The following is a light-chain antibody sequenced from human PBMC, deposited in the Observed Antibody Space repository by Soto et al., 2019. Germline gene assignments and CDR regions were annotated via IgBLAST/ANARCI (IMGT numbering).Light chain of an antibody. J-gene: IGKJ2*01. CDR3: QQYGSSPYT. CDR1: QSVSSSY. Sequence: EIVLTQSPGTLSLSPGERATLSCRASQSVSSSYLAGYQQKPGQAPRLLIYGASSRATGIPDRFSGSGSGTDFTLTISSLEPEDFAVYYCQQYGSSPYTFGQGTKLEIK. V-gene: IGKV3-20*01. CDR2: GAS.